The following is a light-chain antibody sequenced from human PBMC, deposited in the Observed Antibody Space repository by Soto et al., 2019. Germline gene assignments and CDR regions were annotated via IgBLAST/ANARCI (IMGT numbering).Light chain of an antibody. CDR3: QQDNNWPPWT. CDR2: GAS. J-gene: IGKJ1*01. Sequence: EIVMTQSPATLSVSPGERATLSCRASQSVSSTLAWYQQKPCQAPRLLIHGASTRATGIPARFSGSGSGTECTLTISSLQSEDFAVYYCQQDNNWPPWTVGRGTKVEIK. CDR1: QSVSST. V-gene: IGKV3-15*01.